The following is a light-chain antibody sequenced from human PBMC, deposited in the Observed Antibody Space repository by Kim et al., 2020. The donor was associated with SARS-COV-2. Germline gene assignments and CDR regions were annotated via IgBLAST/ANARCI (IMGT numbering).Light chain of an antibody. CDR1: QSISSW. Sequence: DIQMTQSPFTLSASVGDRVTTTCRASQSISSWLAWYQQKPRKAPKLLIYKASNLESWVPSRFSGSGSGTEFTLTISRLQPDDFATYYCHQYNSYSRTFGQGSKVDIK. V-gene: IGKV1-5*03. CDR3: HQYNSYSRT. CDR2: KAS. J-gene: IGKJ1*01.